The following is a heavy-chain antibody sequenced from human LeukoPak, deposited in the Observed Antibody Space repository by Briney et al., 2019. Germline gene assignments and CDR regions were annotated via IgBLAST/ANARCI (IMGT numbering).Heavy chain of an antibody. D-gene: IGHD2-2*01. CDR3: ARGAPGGSAVVPAAYFDY. CDR1: GGTFSSYA. J-gene: IGHJ4*02. CDR2: IIPIFGTA. V-gene: IGHV1-69*13. Sequence: SVNVSCTASGGTFSSYAISWVRQAPGQGLEWMGGIIPIFGTANYAQKFQGRVTITADESTSTAYMELSSLRSEDTAVYYCARGAPGGSAVVPAAYFDYWGQGTLVTVSS.